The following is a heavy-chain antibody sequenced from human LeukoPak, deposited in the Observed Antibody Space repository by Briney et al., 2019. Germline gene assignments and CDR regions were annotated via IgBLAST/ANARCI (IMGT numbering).Heavy chain of an antibody. CDR2: ITHSGTT. CDR1: GGPSSNYY. CDR3: APIFGDYSDFDY. Sequence: SETLSLTCAVYGGPSSNYYWSWIRQPPGKGLEWIGEITHSGTTNYNPALKSRVTISRDTSKNQFSLRLSSVTAADTAVYYCAPIFGDYSDFDYWGQGTLVTVSS. D-gene: IGHD4-17*01. V-gene: IGHV4-34*01. J-gene: IGHJ4*01.